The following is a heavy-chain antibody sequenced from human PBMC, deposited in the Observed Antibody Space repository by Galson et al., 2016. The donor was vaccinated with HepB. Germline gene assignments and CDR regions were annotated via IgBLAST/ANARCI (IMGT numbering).Heavy chain of an antibody. CDR2: ISSSSSTI. CDR3: VRGDSSSSVH. V-gene: IGHV3-48*01. D-gene: IGHD6-6*01. J-gene: IGHJ4*02. CDR1: GFTFSSYS. Sequence: SLRLSCAASGFTFSSYSMNWVRQAPGKGLEWVSYISSSSSTIYSADSVKGRFTISRDNAKNSLYLQMSRLTSDDTAVYFCVRGDSSSSVHWGQGTLVTVSS.